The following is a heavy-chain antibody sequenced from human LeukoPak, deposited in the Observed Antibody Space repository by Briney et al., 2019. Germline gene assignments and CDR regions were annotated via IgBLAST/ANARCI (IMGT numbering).Heavy chain of an antibody. D-gene: IGHD1-26*01. CDR1: GFTFSSYG. Sequence: GRSLRLSCAASGFTFSSYGMHWVRQAPGKGLEWVAVISYDGSNKYYADSVKGRFTISRDNSKNTLYLQMNSLRAEDTAVYYCAKDLRRWVPDYWGQGTLVTVSS. CDR3: AKDLRRWVPDY. J-gene: IGHJ4*02. V-gene: IGHV3-30*18. CDR2: ISYDGSNK.